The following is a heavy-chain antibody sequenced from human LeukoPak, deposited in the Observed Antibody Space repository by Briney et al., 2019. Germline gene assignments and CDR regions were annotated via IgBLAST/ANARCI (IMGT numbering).Heavy chain of an antibody. Sequence: GGSLRLSCAASGFAFSDYSMNWVRQAPGKGLEWVSIVTGTGSSTNYADSVRGRFTISRDNSKNTLYLQMNSLRAEDTATYYCAKGGTADLAYIDYWGQGALVTVSS. CDR3: AKGGTADLAYIDY. J-gene: IGHJ4*02. CDR2: VTGTGSST. CDR1: GFAFSDYS. D-gene: IGHD1/OR15-1a*01. V-gene: IGHV3-23*01.